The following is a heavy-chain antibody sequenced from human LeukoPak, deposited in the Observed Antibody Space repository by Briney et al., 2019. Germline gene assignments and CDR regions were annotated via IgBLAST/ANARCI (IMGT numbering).Heavy chain of an antibody. CDR3: AKDEGLSAVAGTRLNAFDI. CDR1: GFTFSSYA. D-gene: IGHD6-19*01. V-gene: IGHV3-23*01. CDR2: ISGSGGST. Sequence: PGGTLRLSCAASGFTFSSYAMSWVRQATGKGLEWVSAISGSGGSTYYADSVKGRFTISRDNSKNTLYLQMNSLRAEDTAVYYCAKDEGLSAVAGTRLNAFDIWGQGTMVTVSS. J-gene: IGHJ3*02.